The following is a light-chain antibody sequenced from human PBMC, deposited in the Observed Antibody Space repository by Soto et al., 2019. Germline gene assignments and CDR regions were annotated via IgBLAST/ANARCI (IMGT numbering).Light chain of an antibody. J-gene: IGLJ3*02. V-gene: IGLV2-14*02. CDR2: EIH. CDR1: SSDVGSYNL. CDR3: TSYTSSGTLV. Sequence: QSALTQPASVSGSPGQSLTISCTGTSSDVGSYNLVSWYQLHPGKAPKLIIYEIHNRPSGVSHRFSGSKSGNTASLTISGLLAEDEADYYCTSYTSSGTLVFGGGTKLTVL.